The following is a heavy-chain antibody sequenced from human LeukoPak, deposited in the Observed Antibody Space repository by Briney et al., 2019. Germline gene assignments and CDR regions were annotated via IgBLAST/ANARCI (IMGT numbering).Heavy chain of an antibody. CDR3: ARDHGFYYGSGSYYDY. CDR1: GGSISSSSYY. CDR2: IYYSGST. Sequence: KPSETLSLSCTVSGGSISSSSYYWGWIRQPPGKGLEWIGYIYYSGSTNYNPSLKSRVTISVDTSKNQFSLKLSSVTAADTAVYYCARDHGFYYGSGSYYDYWGQGTLVTVSS. V-gene: IGHV4-61*01. J-gene: IGHJ4*02. D-gene: IGHD3-10*01.